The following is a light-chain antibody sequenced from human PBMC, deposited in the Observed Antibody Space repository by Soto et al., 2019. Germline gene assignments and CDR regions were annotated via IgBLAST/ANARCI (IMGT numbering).Light chain of an antibody. Sequence: EIVMTQSPATLSVTPGERAPLSFISGQNNHNNLAWYQQKPGQAPRLLIYGASTGATGLPARFSGSGSGTEFTLTINSLQAEDWAVYYCQQYYNTPRTFGQGTRLEIK. J-gene: IGKJ5*01. CDR2: GAS. CDR1: QNNHNN. V-gene: IGKV3-15*01. CDR3: QQYYNTPRT.